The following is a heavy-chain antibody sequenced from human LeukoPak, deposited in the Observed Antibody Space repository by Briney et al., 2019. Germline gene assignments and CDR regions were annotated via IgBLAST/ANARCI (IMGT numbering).Heavy chain of an antibody. CDR1: GGSFISCC. CDR2: IVPSDACT. V-gene: IGHV5-10-1*01. CDR3: ARHYDILTGYPLDAFDI. J-gene: IGHJ3*02. Sequence: AESLMSFCRGAGGSFISCCSSCGGQMPGEGREGRGRIVPSDACTNYSPSFQGHVTISADKSISTAYLQWSSLKASDTAMYYCARHYDILTGYPLDAFDIWGQGTMVTVSS. D-gene: IGHD3-9*01.